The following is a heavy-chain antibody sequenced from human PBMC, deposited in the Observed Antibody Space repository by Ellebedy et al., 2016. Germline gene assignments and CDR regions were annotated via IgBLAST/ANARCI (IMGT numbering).Heavy chain of an antibody. Sequence: GGSLRLSXAASGFTFSSYWMSWVRQAPGKGLEWVANIKQDGSEKYYVDSVKGRFTISRDNAKNSLYLQMNSLRAEDTAVYYCAGYCSSTSCYNFDYWGQGTLVTVSS. V-gene: IGHV3-7*03. J-gene: IGHJ4*02. CDR1: GFTFSSYW. CDR2: IKQDGSEK. CDR3: AGYCSSTSCYNFDY. D-gene: IGHD2-2*02.